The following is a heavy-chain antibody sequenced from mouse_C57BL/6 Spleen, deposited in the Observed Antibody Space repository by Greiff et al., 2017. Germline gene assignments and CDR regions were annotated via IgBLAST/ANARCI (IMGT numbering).Heavy chain of an antibody. Sequence: QVQLQQSGAELVKPGASVKVSCKASGYTFTSYWMHWVKQRPGQGLEWIGRIHPSDSDTNYNQKFKGKATLTVDKSSSTAYMPLSSLTSEDSAVYYCAIRLRDRYAMDYWGQGTSVTVSS. CDR3: AIRLRDRYAMDY. CDR2: IHPSDSDT. D-gene: IGHD3-2*02. CDR1: GYTFTSYW. J-gene: IGHJ4*01. V-gene: IGHV1-74*01.